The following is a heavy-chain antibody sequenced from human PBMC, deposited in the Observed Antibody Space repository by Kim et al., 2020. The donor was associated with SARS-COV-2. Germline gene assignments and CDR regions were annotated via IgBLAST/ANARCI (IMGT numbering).Heavy chain of an antibody. J-gene: IGHJ6*02. Sequence: YTPSLRSRVSMSVDTSRNQFSLKLTSLTAADTAVYYCARARIAVSGDRMDVWGQGTPVTVSS. V-gene: IGHV4-4*07. CDR3: ARARIAVSGDRMDV. D-gene: IGHD6-19*01.